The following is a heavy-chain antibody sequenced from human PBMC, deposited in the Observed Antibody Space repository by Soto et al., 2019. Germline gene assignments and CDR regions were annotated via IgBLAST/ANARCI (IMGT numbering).Heavy chain of an antibody. CDR1: GGTFSSYA. Sequence: QVQLVQSGAEVKKPGSSVKVSCKASGGTFSSYAISWVRQAPGQGLEWMGGIIPIFGTANYAQKFQGRVRNTADESTSTAYMELSSLRSEDTAVYYCAREGDIVVVPAAINGMDVWGQGTTVTVSS. D-gene: IGHD2-2*01. CDR3: AREGDIVVVPAAINGMDV. J-gene: IGHJ6*02. V-gene: IGHV1-69*01. CDR2: IIPIFGTA.